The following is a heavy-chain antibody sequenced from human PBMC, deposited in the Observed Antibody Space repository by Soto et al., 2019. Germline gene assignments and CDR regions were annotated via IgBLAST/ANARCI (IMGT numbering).Heavy chain of an antibody. J-gene: IGHJ6*03. Sequence: PGVSLRLSCAVSGFTLSGYSMDWVRQAPGKGLEYVSGISSNGVGTYYANSVQGRFTISRDNSKNTVYLQMGSLRPEDMAVYYCARRARPDFYYMDVWGKGTTVTVSS. CDR2: ISSNGVGT. D-gene: IGHD6-6*01. CDR1: GFTLSGYS. V-gene: IGHV3-64*01. CDR3: ARRARPDFYYMDV.